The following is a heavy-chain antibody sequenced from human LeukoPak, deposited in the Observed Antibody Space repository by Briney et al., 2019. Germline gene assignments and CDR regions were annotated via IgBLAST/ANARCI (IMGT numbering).Heavy chain of an antibody. Sequence: ASVTVSCKASGYTFTTYGISWVRQAPGQGLEWMGWISGNNGNTNYAQNLQGRVTMTTDTSTSTAYMELRSLTSDDTAVYYCARTFTIYGAPSSGYYYYMDVWGKGTTVTVSS. V-gene: IGHV1-18*01. D-gene: IGHD3-3*01. CDR1: GYTFTTYG. CDR2: ISGNNGNT. CDR3: ARTFTIYGAPSSGYYYYMDV. J-gene: IGHJ6*03.